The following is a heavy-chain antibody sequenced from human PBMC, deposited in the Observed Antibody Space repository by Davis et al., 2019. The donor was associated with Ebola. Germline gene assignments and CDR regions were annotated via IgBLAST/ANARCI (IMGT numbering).Heavy chain of an antibody. CDR1: GYTFIDYG. CDR2: ISTYNGNT. V-gene: IGHV1-18*04. Sequence: AASVKVSCKTSGYTFIDYGISWVRQAPGQGLEWMGWISTYNGNTNYAQKFHDRITLTTDTSTRTAYMELGSLRSDDTAVYYCARADYFDDWGQGTLVTVSS. CDR3: ARADYFDD. D-gene: IGHD5-12*01. J-gene: IGHJ4*02.